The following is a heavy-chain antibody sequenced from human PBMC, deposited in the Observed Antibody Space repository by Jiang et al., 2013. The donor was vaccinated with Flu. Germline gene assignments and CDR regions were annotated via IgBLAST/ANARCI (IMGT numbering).Heavy chain of an antibody. J-gene: IGHJ5*02. CDR1: GFSLSTSGVG. D-gene: IGHD6-19*01. V-gene: IGHV2-5*02. CDR2: IYWDDDK. CDR3: AHRPREVAGPPQRINCFDP. Sequence: KPTQTLTLTCTFSGFSLSTSGVGVGWIRQPPGKALEWLALIYWDDDKRYSPSLKSRLTITKDTSKNQVVPTMTNMDPVDTATYYCAHRPREVAGPPQRINCFDPWGQGTLVTVSS.